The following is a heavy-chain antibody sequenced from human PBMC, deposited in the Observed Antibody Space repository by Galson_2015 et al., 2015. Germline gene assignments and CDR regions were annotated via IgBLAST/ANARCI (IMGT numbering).Heavy chain of an antibody. Sequence: SLRLSCAASGFTFSSYAMSWVRQAPGKGLEWVSAISGSGGSTYYADSVKGRFTISRDNSKNTLYLQMNSLRAEDTAVYYCAKRHTIFGVVSSRGDYFDYWGQGILVTVSS. J-gene: IGHJ4*02. CDR2: ISGSGGST. D-gene: IGHD3-3*01. CDR3: AKRHTIFGVVSSRGDYFDY. V-gene: IGHV3-23*01. CDR1: GFTFSSYA.